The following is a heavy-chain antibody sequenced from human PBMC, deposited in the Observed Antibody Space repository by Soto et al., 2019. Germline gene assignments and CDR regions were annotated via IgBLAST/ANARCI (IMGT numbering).Heavy chain of an antibody. CDR1: GGSISSYY. CDR3: ASITIFGVVITSFDY. D-gene: IGHD3-3*01. Sequence: PSETLSLTCTVSGGSISSYYWSWIRQPPGKGLEWIGYIYYSGSTNYNPSLKSRVTISVDTSKNQFSLKLSSVTAADTAVYYCASITIFGVVITSFDYWGQGTLVTVSS. V-gene: IGHV4-59*01. J-gene: IGHJ4*02. CDR2: IYYSGST.